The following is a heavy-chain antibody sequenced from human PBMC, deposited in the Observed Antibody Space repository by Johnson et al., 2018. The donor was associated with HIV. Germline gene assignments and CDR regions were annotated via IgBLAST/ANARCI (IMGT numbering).Heavy chain of an antibody. J-gene: IGHJ3*02. CDR1: GFTFSSYA. V-gene: IGHV3-30-3*01. D-gene: IGHD2-15*01. Sequence: VQLVESGGGVVQPGRSLRLSCAASGFTFSSYAMHWVRQAPGKGLEWVAVISYDGSNKYYADSVKGRFTISRDNSKNTLYLQMNSLRAEDTAVYYCARSPRNVVGGAATCGDAFDSWGQGTMVNVSS. CDR2: ISYDGSNK. CDR3: ARSPRNVVGGAATCGDAFDS.